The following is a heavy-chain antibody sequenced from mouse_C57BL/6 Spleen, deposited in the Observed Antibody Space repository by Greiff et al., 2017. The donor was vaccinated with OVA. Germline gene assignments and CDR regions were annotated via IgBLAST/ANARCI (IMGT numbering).Heavy chain of an antibody. CDR1: GYTFTSYW. Sequence: QVQLKQPGAELVRPGTSVKLSCKASGYTFTSYWMHWVKQRPGQGLEWIGVIDPSDSYTNYNQKFKGKATLTVDTSSSTAYMQLSSLTSEDSAVYYCARGGGTYWYFDVWGTGTTVTVSS. D-gene: IGHD3-3*01. V-gene: IGHV1-59*01. CDR3: ARGGGTYWYFDV. CDR2: IDPSDSYT. J-gene: IGHJ1*03.